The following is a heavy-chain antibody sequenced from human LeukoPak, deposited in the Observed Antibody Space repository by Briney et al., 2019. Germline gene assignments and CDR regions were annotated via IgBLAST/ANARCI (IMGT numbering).Heavy chain of an antibody. CDR1: GGSISSGGYS. J-gene: IGHJ5*02. CDR3: ARVYCSSTSCLGGFDP. V-gene: IGHV4-30-2*01. CDR2: IYHSGST. Sequence: SETLSLTCAVSGGSISSGGYSWSWIRQPPGKGLEWIGYIYHSGSTYYNPSLKSRVTISVDRSKNQFSLKLSSVTAADTAVYYCARVYCSSTSCLGGFDPRGQGTLVTVSS. D-gene: IGHD2-2*01.